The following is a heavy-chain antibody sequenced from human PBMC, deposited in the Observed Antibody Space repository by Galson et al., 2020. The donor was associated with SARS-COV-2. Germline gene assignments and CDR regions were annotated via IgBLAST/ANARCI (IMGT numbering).Heavy chain of an antibody. Sequence: SETLSPTCAVSGGSISSSNWWSWVRQPPGKGLEWIGEIYHSGSTNYNPSLKSRVTISVDKSKNQFSLKLSSVTAADTAVYYCARRGNTVVTNWFDPWGQGTLVTVSS. J-gene: IGHJ5*02. D-gene: IGHD2-15*01. CDR2: IYHSGST. CDR1: GGSISSSNW. CDR3: ARRGNTVVTNWFDP. V-gene: IGHV4-4*02.